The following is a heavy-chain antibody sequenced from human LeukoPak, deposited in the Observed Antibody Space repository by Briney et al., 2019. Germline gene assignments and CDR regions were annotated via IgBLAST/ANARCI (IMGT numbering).Heavy chain of an antibody. V-gene: IGHV3-20*04. CDR1: GFTFDDYG. J-gene: IGHJ6*03. Sequence: GGSLRLSCAASGFTFDDYGMSWVRQAPGKGLEWVSGINWNGGSTGYADSVKGRFTISRDNAKNSLYLQMNSLRAEDTAIYYCARDPYSGSYGDSYYYYMDVWGKGTTVTISS. CDR3: ARDPYSGSYGDSYYYYMDV. CDR2: INWNGGST. D-gene: IGHD1-26*01.